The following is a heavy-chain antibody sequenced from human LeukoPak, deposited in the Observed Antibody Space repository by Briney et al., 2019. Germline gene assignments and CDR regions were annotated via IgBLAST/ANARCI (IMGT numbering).Heavy chain of an antibody. V-gene: IGHV3-15*01. CDR1: GITFSNAC. CDR2: INSKTDGGTT. CDR3: ATFCATTVVSGDS. D-gene: IGHD4-23*01. Sequence: PGGSLRLSCAASGITFSNACMTWVRQAPGKGLEWVGRINSKTDGGTTDYAAPVKGRFTISRDDSRNTLYLQMNSLKTEDTAVYYCATFCATTVVSGDSWGQGTLVTVSS. J-gene: IGHJ4*02.